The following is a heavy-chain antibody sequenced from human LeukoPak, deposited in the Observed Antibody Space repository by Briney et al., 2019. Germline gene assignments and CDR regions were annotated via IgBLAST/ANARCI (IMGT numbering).Heavy chain of an antibody. D-gene: IGHD6-13*01. CDR1: GYTFTSYD. J-gene: IGHJ4*02. V-gene: IGHV1-8*01. CDR2: MNPNSGNT. Sequence: ASVKVSCKASGYTFTSYDINWVRQATGQGLEWMGWMNPNSGNTGYAQKFQGRVTMTRNTSISTAYMELSSLRSEDTAVYYCAGRRGSSSWSDYWGQGTLVTVSS. CDR3: AGRRGSSSWSDY.